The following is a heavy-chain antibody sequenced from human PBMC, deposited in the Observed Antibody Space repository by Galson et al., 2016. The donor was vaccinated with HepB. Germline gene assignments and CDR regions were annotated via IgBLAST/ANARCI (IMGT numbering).Heavy chain of an antibody. J-gene: IGHJ6*02. D-gene: IGHD3-3*01. CDR1: GVSLRVSGAG. CDR3: AHNYDFWSGHHSQNYFYYGMDV. V-gene: IGHV2-5*01. Sequence: PALVKPTQTLTLTCTLSGVSLRVSGAGVGWIRQPPGKALEWLALIYWNDDKRYSPSLKIRLTITKDRSKTQVVLRMTNMDPEDTATYYCAHNYDFWSGHHSQNYFYYGMDVWGQGTTVTVSS. CDR2: IYWNDDK.